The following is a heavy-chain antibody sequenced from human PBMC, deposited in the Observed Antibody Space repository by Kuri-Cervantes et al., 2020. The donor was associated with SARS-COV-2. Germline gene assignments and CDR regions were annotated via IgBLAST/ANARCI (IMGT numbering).Heavy chain of an antibody. Sequence: GESLKISCAASGFTFSDHYMDWVRQAPGKGLEWVGRTRNKANSYTTEYAASVKGRFTISRDDSKNTLYLQMNSLKTEDTAVYYCTTAYYDSNQDAFDIWGQGTMVTVSS. V-gene: IGHV3-72*01. CDR1: GFTFSDHY. D-gene: IGHD3-22*01. J-gene: IGHJ3*02. CDR3: TTAYYDSNQDAFDI. CDR2: TRNKANSYTT.